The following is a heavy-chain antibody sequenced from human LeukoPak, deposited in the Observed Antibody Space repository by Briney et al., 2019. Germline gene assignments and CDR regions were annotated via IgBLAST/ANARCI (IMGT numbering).Heavy chain of an antibody. CDR3: AKGYCGGDCPFDY. CDR2: ISYDGSNK. Sequence: GGSLRLSCAASGFTFSSYGMHWVRHAPGKGLEWVAVISYDGSNKYYADSVKGRFTISRDNSKNTQYLQMNSLRAEDTAVYYCAKGYCGGDCPFDYWGQGSLVTVSS. J-gene: IGHJ4*02. V-gene: IGHV3-30*18. D-gene: IGHD2-21*01. CDR1: GFTFSSYG.